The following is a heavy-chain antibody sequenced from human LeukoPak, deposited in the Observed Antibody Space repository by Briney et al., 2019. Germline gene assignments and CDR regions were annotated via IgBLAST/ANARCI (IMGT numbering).Heavy chain of an antibody. CDR1: GGSIRTYY. V-gene: IGHV4-59*01. Sequence: PSETLSLTCTVSGGSIRTYYWNWIRQPPGKGLEWIGYISYSGNTNYNPSLKSRVTISGDTSKTHFSLKLSSVTAADTAVYYCARDGPRIAALGEDFDYWGQGTLVTVSS. D-gene: IGHD6-6*01. CDR2: ISYSGNT. J-gene: IGHJ4*02. CDR3: ARDGPRIAALGEDFDY.